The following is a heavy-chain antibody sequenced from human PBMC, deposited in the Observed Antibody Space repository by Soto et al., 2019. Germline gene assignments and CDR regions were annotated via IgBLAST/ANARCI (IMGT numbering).Heavy chain of an antibody. J-gene: IGHJ4*02. CDR1: GFTFSSYS. V-gene: IGHV3-21*01. CDR2: ISSSSSYI. Sequence: TGGSLRLSCAASGFTFSSYSMNWVRQAPGKGLEWVSSISSSSSYIYYADSVKGRFTISRDNAKNSLYLQMNSLRAEDTAVYYCARDSALLWFGELLYPGYFDYWGQGTLVTVSS. D-gene: IGHD3-10*01. CDR3: ARDSALLWFGELLYPGYFDY.